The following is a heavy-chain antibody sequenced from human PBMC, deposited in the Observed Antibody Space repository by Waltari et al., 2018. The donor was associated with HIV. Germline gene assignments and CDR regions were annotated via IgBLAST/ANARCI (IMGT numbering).Heavy chain of an antibody. Sequence: QVQLVQSVAEVKEPGASVKVSCKDSGYTFRNFYMHWLRQAPGQGLDWMGIIDPSSGRTVYARKFQGRVTMTRDTSTSTLYMELSSLRSEDTAVYYCARGFSGFDYWGQGTLVTVSS. CDR2: IDPSSGRT. V-gene: IGHV1-46*01. CDR1: GYTFRNFY. CDR3: ARGFSGFDY. J-gene: IGHJ4*02.